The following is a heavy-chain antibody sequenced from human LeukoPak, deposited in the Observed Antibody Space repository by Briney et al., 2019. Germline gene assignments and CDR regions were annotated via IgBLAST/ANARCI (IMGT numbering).Heavy chain of an antibody. D-gene: IGHD1-1*01. CDR1: GFTFSSYW. V-gene: IGHV3-30*02. Sequence: GGSLRLSCAASGFTFSSYWMYWVRQAPGKGLERVAFVRKDATEKKYADSVEGRFTISGDDSENTVYLKMNNLRVDDTAVYYCAKRSGPNSGPFDSWGQGTPVIVSS. CDR2: VRKDATEK. CDR3: AKRSGPNSGPFDS. J-gene: IGHJ4*02.